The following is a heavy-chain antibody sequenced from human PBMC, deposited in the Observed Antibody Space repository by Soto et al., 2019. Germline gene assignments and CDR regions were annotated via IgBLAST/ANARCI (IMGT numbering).Heavy chain of an antibody. D-gene: IGHD5-18*01. J-gene: IGHJ5*02. Sequence: PGESLRLSCAASGFTFSIYAMSWVRQAPGKGLEWVSSISSSSSYIYYADSVKGRFTISRDNAKNSLYLQMNSLRAEDTAVYYCARDLRGYSTQGEIDPWGQGTLVTVSS. CDR2: ISSSSSYI. CDR1: GFTFSIYA. V-gene: IGHV3-21*01. CDR3: ARDLRGYSTQGEIDP.